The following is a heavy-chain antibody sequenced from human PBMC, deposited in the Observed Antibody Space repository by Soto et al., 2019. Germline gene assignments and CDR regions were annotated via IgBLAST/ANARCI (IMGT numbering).Heavy chain of an antibody. CDR3: ASRVVAATWSWVS. J-gene: IGHJ4*02. CDR1: GYTFTNYG. D-gene: IGHD2-15*01. CDR2: IGAYNGNT. Sequence: ASVKVSCKASGYTFTNYGITWVRQAPGQGLEWMGWIGAYNGNTNYAQKLQGRVTMTTDTSTSTAYMELRSLRSDDTAVYYCASRVVAATWSWVSWGQGTLVTVS. V-gene: IGHV1-18*01.